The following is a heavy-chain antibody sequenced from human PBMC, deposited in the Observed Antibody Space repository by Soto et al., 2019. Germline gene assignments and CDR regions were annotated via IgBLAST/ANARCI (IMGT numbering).Heavy chain of an antibody. CDR2: MNPNSANT. D-gene: IGHD2-15*01. Sequence: ASVKVSCKASGYTFTSYDINWVRQATGQGLEWMGWMNPNSANTGYAQKFQGRVTMTRNTSISTAYMELSSLRSEDTAVYYCARGQDRLAGYGGDYGMDVWGQGTTVTVSS. CDR1: GYTFTSYD. CDR3: ARGQDRLAGYGGDYGMDV. V-gene: IGHV1-8*01. J-gene: IGHJ6*02.